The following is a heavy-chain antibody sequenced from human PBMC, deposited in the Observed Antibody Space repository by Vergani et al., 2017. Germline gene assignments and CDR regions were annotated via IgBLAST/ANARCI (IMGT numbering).Heavy chain of an antibody. CDR3: VKDIAASGNYWYFDL. J-gene: IGHJ2*01. CDR1: GFTLDDHA. V-gene: IGHV3-9*01. D-gene: IGHD6-13*01. Sequence: EVQPVESGGGLVPPGRFLRLFCAASGFTLDDHAMHRVRQAPGKGLEWVSGINWNSDGIAFADSVKGRFTISRDNAKNSLYLQMNSLRAEDTALYYCVKDIAASGNYWYFDLWGRGTLVTVSS. CDR2: INWNSDGI.